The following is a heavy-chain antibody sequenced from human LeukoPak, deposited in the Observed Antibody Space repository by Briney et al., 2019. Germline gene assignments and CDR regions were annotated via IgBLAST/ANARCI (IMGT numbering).Heavy chain of an antibody. J-gene: IGHJ4*02. D-gene: IGHD3-3*01. Sequence: GASVKVSCKASGYTFINFAINWGRQAPGQRPEWMGRINAGNGNTKYSQKFQGRVTITADESTSTAYMELSSLRSEDTAVYYCARDSGGTIFGEPDYWGQGTLVTVSS. CDR3: ARDSGGTIFGEPDY. CDR2: INAGNGNT. CDR1: GYTFINFA. V-gene: IGHV1-3*01.